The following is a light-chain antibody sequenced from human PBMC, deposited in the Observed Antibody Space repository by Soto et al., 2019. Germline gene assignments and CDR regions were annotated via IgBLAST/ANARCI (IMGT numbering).Light chain of an antibody. J-gene: IGLJ1*01. CDR3: CSYAGASTPYV. V-gene: IGLV2-14*01. Sequence: QSALTQPASVSGSPGQSITISCTGTSSDIGGYNYVSWYQQHPGKAPKLMIYEVSNRPSGVYNRFSGSKSGNTASLTISGLQAEDEAYYYCCSYAGASTPYVFGPGTKLTVL. CDR2: EVS. CDR1: SSDIGGYNY.